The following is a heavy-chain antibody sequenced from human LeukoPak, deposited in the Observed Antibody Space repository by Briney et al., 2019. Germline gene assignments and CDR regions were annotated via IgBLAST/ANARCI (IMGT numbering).Heavy chain of an antibody. CDR1: GYTLTSYD. CDR2: MNPSSGKT. J-gene: IGHJ4*02. D-gene: IGHD4-23*01. CDR3: ARETPSRYFDY. V-gene: IGHV1-8*01. Sequence: ASVKVSCKASGYTLTSYDINWVRQATGQGLEWMGWMNPSSGKTGYAQKFQGRISMTRNTSISTAYMELSSLRSEDTAVYYCARETPSRYFDYWGQGTLVTVSS.